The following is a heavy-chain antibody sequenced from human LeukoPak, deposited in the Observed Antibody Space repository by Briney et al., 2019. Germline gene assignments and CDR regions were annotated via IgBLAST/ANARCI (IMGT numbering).Heavy chain of an antibody. D-gene: IGHD4-17*01. J-gene: IGHJ4*02. V-gene: IGHV4-34*01. Sequence: SETLSLTCAVSGVSFNDYYWSWVHQTPGKGLEWIGEINHSGYTNDSPSLKSRVTISIDTSRKQFSLNMRSVTVADTGIYYCTRMTTGHDYWGQGTLVTVSS. CDR3: TRMTTGHDY. CDR2: INHSGYT. CDR1: GVSFNDYY.